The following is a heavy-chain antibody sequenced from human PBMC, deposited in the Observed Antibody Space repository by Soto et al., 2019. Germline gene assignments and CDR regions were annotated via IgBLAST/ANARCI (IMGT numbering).Heavy chain of an antibody. Sequence: GGSLRLSCAASGFTFSSYAMHWVRQAPGKGLEWVAVISYDGSNKYYADSVKGRFTISRDNSKNTLYLQMNSLRAEDTAVYYCASAVGGPDYYYGMDVWGQGTTVTVSS. CDR1: GFTFSSYA. CDR3: ASAVGGPDYYYGMDV. V-gene: IGHV3-30-3*01. D-gene: IGHD2-15*01. CDR2: ISYDGSNK. J-gene: IGHJ6*02.